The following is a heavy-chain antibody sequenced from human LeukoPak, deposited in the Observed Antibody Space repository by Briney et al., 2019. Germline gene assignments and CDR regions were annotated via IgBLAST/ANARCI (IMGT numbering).Heavy chain of an antibody. CDR1: GGTFSSYA. CDR3: AREGYCSSTSCYAYYYYYGMDV. J-gene: IGHJ6*02. V-gene: IGHV1-69*01. Sequence: SVKVSCKASGGTFSSYAISWVRQAPGQGLEWMGGIIPIFGTANYAQKFQGRVTITADESTSTAYMELSSLRSEDTAVYYCAREGYCSSTSCYAYYYYYGMDVWGQGTTVTVSS. CDR2: IIPIFGTA. D-gene: IGHD2-2*01.